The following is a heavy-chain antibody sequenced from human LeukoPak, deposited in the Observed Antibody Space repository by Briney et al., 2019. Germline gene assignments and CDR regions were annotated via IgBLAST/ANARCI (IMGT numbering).Heavy chain of an antibody. CDR1: GGSISGYY. J-gene: IGHJ3*02. V-gene: IGHV4-59*01. D-gene: IGHD6-19*01. CDR2: IYSSGST. CDR3: ARTVRQWLANDAFDI. Sequence: SETLSLTCTVSGGSISGYYWTWIRQPPGKGLEWIEYIYSSGSTNYNPSLKSRVTMSVDTSKNQFSLRLSSVTAADTAVYYCARTVRQWLANDAFDIWGQGTMVTVSS.